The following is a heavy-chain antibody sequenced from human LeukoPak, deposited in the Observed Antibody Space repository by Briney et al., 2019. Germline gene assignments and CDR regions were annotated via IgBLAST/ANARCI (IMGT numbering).Heavy chain of an antibody. CDR2: IYSGGST. V-gene: IGHV3-53*01. D-gene: IGHD6-6*01. CDR1: GFTVSSNY. CDR3: TRSSGDSSSSEFGY. Sequence: GGSLRLSCAASGFTVSSNYMSWARQAPGKGLEWVSVIYSGGSTYYADSVKGRFTISRDNSKNTLYLQMNSLRAEDTAVYYCTRSSGDSSSSEFGYWGQGTLVTVSS. J-gene: IGHJ4*02.